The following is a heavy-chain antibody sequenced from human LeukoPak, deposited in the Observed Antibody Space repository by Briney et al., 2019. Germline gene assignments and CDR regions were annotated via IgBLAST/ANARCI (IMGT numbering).Heavy chain of an antibody. CDR1: GFTFSSYG. J-gene: IGHJ6*02. V-gene: IGHV3-33*01. CDR3: ARDWEALVVVVAAPDYGMDV. D-gene: IGHD2-15*01. Sequence: GRSLRLSCAASGFTFSSYGMDWVRQAPGKGLEWVAVIWYNGSNKYYADSVKGRFTISRDNSKNTLYLQMNSLRAEDTAVYYCARDWEALVVVVAAPDYGMDVWGQGTTVTVSS. CDR2: IWYNGSNK.